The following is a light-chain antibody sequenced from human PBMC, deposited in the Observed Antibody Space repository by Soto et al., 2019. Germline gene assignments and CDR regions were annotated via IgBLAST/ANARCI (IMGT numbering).Light chain of an antibody. CDR3: AAWDDSLSGHVV. Sequence: QSVLTQPPSASGTPGQRVTISCSGSSSNIGSNYVYWYQQLPGTGPKLLIYRYNQRPSGVPDRFSGSKSGTSASQAISGLRSEDEADYYCAAWDDSLSGHVVFGGGTKVTVL. V-gene: IGLV1-47*01. CDR2: RYN. CDR1: SSNIGSNY. J-gene: IGLJ2*01.